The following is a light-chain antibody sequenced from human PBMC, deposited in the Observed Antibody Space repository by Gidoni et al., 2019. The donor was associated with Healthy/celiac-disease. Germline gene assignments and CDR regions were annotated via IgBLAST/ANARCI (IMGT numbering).Light chain of an antibody. CDR2: RTN. CDR1: SSNIGRNY. CDR3: PACDDSLSGVV. V-gene: IGLV1-47*01. Sequence: SVLTQPPSASGTLGQRVTVSCSGSSSNIGRNYVYWYQQLPGTAPKLVIYRTNQRPSVLPDRFSGSKSGTSASLAISGLRSEDEADYYCPACDDSLSGVVFGGGTKLTVL. J-gene: IGLJ2*01.